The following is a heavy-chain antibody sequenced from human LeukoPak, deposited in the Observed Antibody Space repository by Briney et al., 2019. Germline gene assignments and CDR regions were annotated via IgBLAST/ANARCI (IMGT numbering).Heavy chain of an antibody. CDR2: IWYDGINK. CDR1: GFTLRTFG. D-gene: IGHD1-26*01. V-gene: IGHV3-33*06. J-gene: IGHJ4*02. Sequence: GGSLRLSCAASGFTLRTFGMHWVRQAPGKGLEWVAIIWYDGINKYCADSVKGRFTISRDNSKNTLYLQMNSLRAEDTAVYYCAKGIVGATTLGHFDYWGQGTLVTVSS. CDR3: AKGIVGATTLGHFDY.